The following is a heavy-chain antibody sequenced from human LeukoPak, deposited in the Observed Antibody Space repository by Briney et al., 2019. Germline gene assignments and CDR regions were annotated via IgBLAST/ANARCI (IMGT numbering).Heavy chain of an antibody. CDR1: GFTFSSYA. CDR2: ISCSGTT. J-gene: IGHJ4*02. V-gene: IGHV4-59*01. CDR3: ATSYPSGSYGNLDS. Sequence: PGVSLRLSCAVSGFTFSSYAMSWIRQPPGKGLEWIGFISCSGTTSYSPSLRSRVTMSVDAPKNQFSLKLSSVTAADAAVYYCATSYPSGSYGNLDSWGQGTLVSVSS. D-gene: IGHD3-10*01.